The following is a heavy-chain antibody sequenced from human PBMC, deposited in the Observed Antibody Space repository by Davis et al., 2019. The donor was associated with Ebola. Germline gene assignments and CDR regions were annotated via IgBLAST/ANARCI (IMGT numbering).Heavy chain of an antibody. CDR2: ISAYNGNT. CDR1: GYTFTSYG. D-gene: IGHD1-1*01. Sequence: ASVTVSCKASGYTFTSYGISWVRQAPGQGLEWMGWISAYNGNTNYAQKLQGRVTMTTDTSTSTAYIELRSLRSDDTAVYYRARAQFPTTSDHWGQGTLVTVSS. CDR3: ARAQFPTTSDH. V-gene: IGHV1-18*04. J-gene: IGHJ4*02.